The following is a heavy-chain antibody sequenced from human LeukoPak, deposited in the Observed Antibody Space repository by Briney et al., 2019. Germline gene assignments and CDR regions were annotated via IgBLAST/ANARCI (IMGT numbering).Heavy chain of an antibody. J-gene: IGHJ6*03. Sequence: SETLSLTCAVYGGSFSGYYWSWIRQPPGKGLEWIGEINHSGSTNYNPSLKSRVTISVDTSKNQFSLKLSSVTAADTAVYYCAQVVVAATRYYYYYYMDVWGKGTTITVSS. CDR3: AQVVVAATRYYYYYYMDV. D-gene: IGHD2-15*01. CDR2: INHSGST. CDR1: GGSFSGYY. V-gene: IGHV4-34*01.